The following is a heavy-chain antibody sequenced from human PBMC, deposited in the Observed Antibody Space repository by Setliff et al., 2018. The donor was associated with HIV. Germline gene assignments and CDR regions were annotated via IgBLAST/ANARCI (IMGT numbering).Heavy chain of an antibody. CDR3: ARGQTTGEY. V-gene: IGHV3-7*01. CDR1: GFTFSNYA. D-gene: IGHD4-17*01. J-gene: IGHJ4*02. CDR2: IWSDGSEK. Sequence: PGGSLRLSCAASGFTFSNYAMGWVRQVPGKGLEWETFIWSDGSEKYYVDSVKGRFTISRDNAKNSLYVQMNSLRAEDTAVYYCARGQTTGEYWGQGTLVTVSS.